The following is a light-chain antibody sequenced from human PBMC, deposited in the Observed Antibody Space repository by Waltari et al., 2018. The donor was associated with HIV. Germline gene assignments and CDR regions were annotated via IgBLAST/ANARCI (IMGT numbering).Light chain of an antibody. J-gene: IGKJ2*01. CDR3: QQYRDWPRYT. CDR1: QSVGNN. CDR2: GGS. Sequence: VLTQSPLNLSVSPGERVTLSCRASQSVGNNIAWYQQKPGQAPRVVIYGGSARATGLPVRFSGSGSGTDFTLTISSLKSEDIAVYFCQQYRDWPRYTFGQGTKLDIK. V-gene: IGKV3-15*01.